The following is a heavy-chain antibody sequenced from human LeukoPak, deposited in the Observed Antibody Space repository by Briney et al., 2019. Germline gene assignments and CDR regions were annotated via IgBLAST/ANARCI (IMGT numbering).Heavy chain of an antibody. D-gene: IGHD3-22*01. CDR1: GGSISSYY. J-gene: IGHJ5*02. V-gene: IGHV4-4*07. CDR3: ARDFGDYYDSSGYYLRTNWFDP. CDR2: IYTSGST. Sequence: SETLSLTCTVSGGSISSYYWSWIRQPAGKGLEWIGRIYTSGSTNYNPSLKSRVTMSVDTSKNQFSLKLSSVTAADTAVYYCARDFGDYYDSSGYYLRTNWFDPWGQGTLVTVSS.